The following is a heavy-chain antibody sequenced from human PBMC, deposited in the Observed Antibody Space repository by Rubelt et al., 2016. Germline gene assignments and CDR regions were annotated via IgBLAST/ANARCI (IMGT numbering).Heavy chain of an antibody. V-gene: IGHV4-34*01. CDR1: GGPFSGYY. Sequence: QVQLQQWGAGLLKPSETLSLTCAVYGGPFSGYYWSWIRQPPGKGLEWIGEINHSGSTNYNPSLKSRVTISVDTSKNQFSRKLSSVTAADTAVYYCARGGRYYGSGSYQRHNWFDPWGQGTLVTVSS. J-gene: IGHJ5*02. CDR3: ARGGRYYGSGSYQRHNWFDP. CDR2: INHSGST. D-gene: IGHD3-10*01.